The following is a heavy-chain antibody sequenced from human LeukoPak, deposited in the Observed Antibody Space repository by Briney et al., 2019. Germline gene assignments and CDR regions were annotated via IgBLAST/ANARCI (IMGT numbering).Heavy chain of an antibody. V-gene: IGHV4-38-2*02. CDR3: ARLPPKEPRWFDP. CDR2: IYHSGST. D-gene: IGHD1-14*01. CDR1: GYSISSGYY. Sequence: PSETLSLTCTVSGYSISSGYYWGWIRQPPGKGLEWIGSIYHSGSTYYNPSLKSRVTISVDTSKNQFSLKLSSVTAADTAVYYCARLPPKEPRWFDPWGQGTLVTVSS. J-gene: IGHJ5*02.